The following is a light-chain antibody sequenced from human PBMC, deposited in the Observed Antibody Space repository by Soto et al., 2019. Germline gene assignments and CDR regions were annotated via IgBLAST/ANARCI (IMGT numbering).Light chain of an antibody. V-gene: IGKV1-6*01. CDR2: AAS. CDR1: QGIRND. Sequence: AIQMTQSPSSLSASVGDRVTITCRASQGIRNDLGWYQQKPGKAPKLLIYAASSLQSGAPSRFSGSGSGTDFTLTISSPQPEDVATYYCLPDYNYPLTFGGGTKVEIK. J-gene: IGKJ4*01. CDR3: LPDYNYPLT.